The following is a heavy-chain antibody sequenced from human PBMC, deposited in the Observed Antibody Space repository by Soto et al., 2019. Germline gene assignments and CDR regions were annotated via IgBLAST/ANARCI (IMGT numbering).Heavy chain of an antibody. D-gene: IGHD6-13*01. Sequence: KTSETLSLTCAVYGGSFSGYYWSWIRQPPGKGLEWIGEINHSGSTNYNPSLKSRVTISVDTSKNQFSLKLSSVTAADTAVYYCARGLGSSSWYNWFDPWGQGTLVTVSS. V-gene: IGHV4-34*01. CDR2: INHSGST. CDR3: ARGLGSSSWYNWFDP. CDR1: GGSFSGYY. J-gene: IGHJ5*02.